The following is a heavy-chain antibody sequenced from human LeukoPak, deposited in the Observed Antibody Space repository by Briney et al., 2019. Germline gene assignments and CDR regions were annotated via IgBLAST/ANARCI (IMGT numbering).Heavy chain of an antibody. CDR2: IIPIIDIT. Sequence: ASVKVSCKASGGTFSSYAISWVRQAPGQGFEWMGRIIPIIDITNYAQKFQGRVTITADKSTSTAYMELSSLRSEDTAVYYCARDQGRSLGMDWGQGTLVTVSS. CDR1: GGTFSSYA. D-gene: IGHD6-13*01. J-gene: IGHJ4*02. V-gene: IGHV1-69*04. CDR3: ARDQGRSLGMD.